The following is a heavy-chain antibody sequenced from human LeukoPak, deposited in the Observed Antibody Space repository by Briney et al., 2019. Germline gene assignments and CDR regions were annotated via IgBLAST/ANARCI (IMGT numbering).Heavy chain of an antibody. CDR3: AKTTTVTTLGYYYYYMDV. CDR1: GFTFSSYG. D-gene: IGHD4-17*01. CDR2: IRYDGSNK. V-gene: IGHV3-30*02. Sequence: PGGSLRLSCAASGFTFSSYGMHWVRQAPGKGLEWVAFIRYDGSNKYYADSVKGRFTISRDNSKNTLYLQMNSLRAEDMAVYYCAKTTTVTTLGYYYYYMDVWGKGTTVTISS. J-gene: IGHJ6*03.